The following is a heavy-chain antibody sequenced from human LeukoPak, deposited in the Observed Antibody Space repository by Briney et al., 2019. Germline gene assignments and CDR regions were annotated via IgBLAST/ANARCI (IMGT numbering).Heavy chain of an antibody. Sequence: GASVKVSCKASGYTFTGYYMHWVRQAPGQGLEWMGRINPNSGGTNYAQKFQGRVTTTRDTSISTAYMELSRLRSDDTAVYYCARDRGQWLDLLGVCDYWGQGTLVTVSS. CDR2: INPNSGGT. D-gene: IGHD6-19*01. J-gene: IGHJ4*02. V-gene: IGHV1-2*06. CDR3: ARDRGQWLDLLGVCDY. CDR1: GYTFTGYY.